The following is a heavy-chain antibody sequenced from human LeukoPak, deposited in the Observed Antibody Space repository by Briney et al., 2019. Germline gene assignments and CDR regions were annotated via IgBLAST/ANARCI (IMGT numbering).Heavy chain of an antibody. CDR1: GFTFSSYS. V-gene: IGHV3-21*01. D-gene: IGHD5-18*01. CDR2: ISSSSSYI. Sequence: GGSLRLSCAASGFTFSSYSMNWVRQAPGNGLEWVSSISSSSSYIYYADSVKDRFTISRDNAKNSLYLQMNSLRAEDTAVYYCARFLDTAMVNGYWGQGTLVTVSS. J-gene: IGHJ4*02. CDR3: ARFLDTAMVNGY.